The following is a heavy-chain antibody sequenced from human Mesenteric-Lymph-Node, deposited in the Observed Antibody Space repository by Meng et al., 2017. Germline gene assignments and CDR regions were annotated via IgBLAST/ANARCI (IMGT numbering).Heavy chain of an antibody. D-gene: IGHD5-24*01. CDR1: GFTFSDYY. J-gene: IGHJ6*02. CDR2: IGSSGTAI. CDR3: ARLAVRDGYNPYYCYGMDV. Sequence: GESLKISCAASGFTFSDYYMSWVRQAPGKGLEWVSYIGSSGTAIYYADSVRGRFTISRDNGKNSLSLQMNSLRVEDTAVYYCARLAVRDGYNPYYCYGMDVWGQGTTVTVSS. V-gene: IGHV3-11*04.